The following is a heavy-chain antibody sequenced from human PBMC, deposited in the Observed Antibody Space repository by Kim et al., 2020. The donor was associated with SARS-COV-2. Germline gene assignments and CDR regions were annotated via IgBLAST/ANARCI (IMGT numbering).Heavy chain of an antibody. Sequence: GGSLRLSCAASGFTFSNAWMSWVRQAPGKGLEWVGRIKTKTDGGTTDYAAPVKGRFTISRDDSKNTLYLQMNSLKTEDTAVYYCTTDLTSGSYYRVYWGQGTLVTVSS. CDR3: TTDLTSGSYYRVY. V-gene: IGHV3-15*01. J-gene: IGHJ4*02. CDR2: IKTKTDGGTT. D-gene: IGHD1-26*01. CDR1: GFTFSNAW.